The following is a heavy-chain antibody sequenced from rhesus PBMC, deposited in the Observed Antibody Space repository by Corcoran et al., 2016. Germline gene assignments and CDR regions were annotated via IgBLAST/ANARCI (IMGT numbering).Heavy chain of an antibody. Sequence: QVQLQESGPGLVKPSETLSLTCAVSGGSISDNYYWNWIRQPPGKGLEWVGEIYGGNGNTYYNPSLKSRVSISKDTSKNQFSLRLTSVTTADTAVYYCARVGSGFSWGLGALVAVSS. CDR1: GGSISDNYY. D-gene: IGHD2-21*01. CDR2: IYGGNGNT. V-gene: IGHV4S7*01. J-gene: IGHJ1*01. CDR3: ARVGSGFS.